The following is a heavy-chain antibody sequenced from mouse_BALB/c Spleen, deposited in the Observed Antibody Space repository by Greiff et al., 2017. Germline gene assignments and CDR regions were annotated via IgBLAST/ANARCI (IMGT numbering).Heavy chain of an antibody. J-gene: IGHJ2*01. CDR2: IWSGGST. D-gene: IGHD1-1*01. Sequence: VKVVESGPGLVQPSQSLSITCTVSGFSLTSYGVHWVRQSPGKGLEWLGVIWSGGSTDYNAAFISRLSISKDNSKSQVFFKMNSLQANDTAIYYCARYGSSRYYFDYWGQGTTLTVSS. CDR1: GFSLTSYG. CDR3: ARYGSSRYYFDY. V-gene: IGHV2-2*02.